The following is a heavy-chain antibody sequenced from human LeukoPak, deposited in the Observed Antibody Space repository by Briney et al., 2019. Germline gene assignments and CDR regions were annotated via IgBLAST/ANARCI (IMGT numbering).Heavy chain of an antibody. CDR1: GVSISSSRFS. CDR2: IFYSGSN. V-gene: IGHV4-39*07. CDR3: GREGAARLHYYYYYYRHV. Sequence: PSETLSLTCTVSGVSISSSRFSWGWIRPPPEGGREWIGSIFYSGSNYYNQSLNSRVPISVDTSHNHFSLKLSSVTAADAPVYYCGREGAARLHYYYYYYRHVWRKGTTVSVPS. J-gene: IGHJ6*03. D-gene: IGHD6-13*01.